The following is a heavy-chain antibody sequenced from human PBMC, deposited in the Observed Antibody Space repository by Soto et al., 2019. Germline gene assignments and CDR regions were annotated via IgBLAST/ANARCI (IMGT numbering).Heavy chain of an antibody. V-gene: IGHV1-18*01. CDR1: GYTFTSYG. CDR2: ISAYNGNT. CDR3: ARDPEALGYCSGGSCIGAYFDY. D-gene: IGHD2-15*01. J-gene: IGHJ4*02. Sequence: ASVKVSCKASGYTFTSYGISWVRQAPGQGLEWMGWISAYNGNTNYAQKLQGRVTMTTDTSTSTAYMELRSLRSDDTAVYYCARDPEALGYCSGGSCIGAYFDYWGQGTLVTVSS.